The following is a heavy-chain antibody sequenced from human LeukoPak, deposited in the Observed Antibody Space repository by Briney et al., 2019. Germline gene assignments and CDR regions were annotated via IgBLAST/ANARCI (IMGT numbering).Heavy chain of an antibody. V-gene: IGHV3-23*01. CDR1: GFTFRSYG. CDR3: AKAANYDILTGYYLDY. Sequence: PGGSLRLSCAASGFTFRSYGMHWVRQAPGKGLDWVSAISGGGDTTYYADSVKGRFTISRDNSKNTLYLQMNNLRAEDTAIYYCAKAANYDILTGYYLDYWGQGTLVTVSS. CDR2: ISGGGDTT. D-gene: IGHD3-9*01. J-gene: IGHJ4*02.